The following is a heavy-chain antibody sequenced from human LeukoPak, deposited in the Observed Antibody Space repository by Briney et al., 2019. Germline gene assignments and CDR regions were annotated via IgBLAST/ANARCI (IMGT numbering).Heavy chain of an antibody. CDR3: ARDYGQSGYYGMGV. CDR1: GFTFSSYS. J-gene: IGHJ6*02. D-gene: IGHD3-10*01. Sequence: GGSLRLSCAASGFTFSSYSMNWVRQAPGKGLEWVSSISSSSSYIYYADSVKGRFTISRDNAKNSLYLQMNSLRAEDTAVYYCARDYGQSGYYGMGVWGQGTTVTVSS. V-gene: IGHV3-21*01. CDR2: ISSSSSYI.